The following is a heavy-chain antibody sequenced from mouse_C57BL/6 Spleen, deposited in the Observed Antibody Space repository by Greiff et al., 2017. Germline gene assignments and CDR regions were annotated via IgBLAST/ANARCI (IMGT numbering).Heavy chain of an antibody. Sequence: DVQLVESGGDLVKPGGSLKLSCAASGFTFSSYGMSWVRQTPDKRLEWVATISSGGSYTYYPDSVKGRFTISRDNAKNTLYLQMSSLKSEDTAMYYCARHIYYYGSSFYYAMDYWGQGTSVTVSS. D-gene: IGHD1-1*01. CDR3: ARHIYYYGSSFYYAMDY. V-gene: IGHV5-6*01. CDR1: GFTFSSYG. CDR2: ISSGGSYT. J-gene: IGHJ4*01.